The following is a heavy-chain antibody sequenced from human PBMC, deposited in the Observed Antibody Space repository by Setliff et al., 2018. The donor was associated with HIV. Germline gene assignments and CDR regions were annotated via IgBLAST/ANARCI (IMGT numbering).Heavy chain of an antibody. CDR1: GFTFSTYS. CDR3: ARVEPGGSQAFDI. D-gene: IGHD3-10*01. CDR2: ISSSSSYI. Sequence: GGSLRLSCAVSGFTFSTYSMNWVRQAPGKGLEWVSYISSSSSYIYYADSVKGRFTISRDNAKNSLYLQMNSLRAEDTAVYYCARVEPGGSQAFDIWGQGTMVTVSS. J-gene: IGHJ3*02. V-gene: IGHV3-21*05.